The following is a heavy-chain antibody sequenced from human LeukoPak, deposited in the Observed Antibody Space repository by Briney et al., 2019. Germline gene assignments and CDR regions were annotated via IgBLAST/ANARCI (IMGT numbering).Heavy chain of an antibody. V-gene: IGHV3-21*01. CDR1: GFTFSTYS. D-gene: IGHD2-2*01. CDR2: ISSCGSYI. Sequence: GGSLRLSCAASGFTFSTYSMNWVRRAPGKGLEWVSSISSCGSYIYYADSVKGRFTISRDNAKNSLYLQMNSLRAEDTAVYYCARVQVPAAYDYWGQGTLVTVSS. J-gene: IGHJ4*02. CDR3: ARVQVPAAYDY.